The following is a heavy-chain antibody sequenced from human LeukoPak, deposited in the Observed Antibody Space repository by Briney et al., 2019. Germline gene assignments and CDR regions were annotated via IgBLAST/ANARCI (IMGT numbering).Heavy chain of an antibody. CDR3: ARRDTMVRGVIKKAMFDP. J-gene: IGHJ5*02. V-gene: IGHV4-34*01. Sequence: PSETLSLTCAVYGGSFSGYYWSWIRQPPGKGLEWIGEINHSGSTNYNPSLESRVTISVDTSKNQFSLKLSSVTAADTAVYYCARRDTMVRGVIKKAMFDPWGQGTLVTVSS. CDR1: GGSFSGYY. CDR2: INHSGST. D-gene: IGHD3-10*01.